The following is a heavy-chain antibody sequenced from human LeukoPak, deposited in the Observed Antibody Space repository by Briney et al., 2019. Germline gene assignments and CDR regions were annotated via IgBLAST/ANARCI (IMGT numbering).Heavy chain of an antibody. D-gene: IGHD2-2*01. CDR1: GGSISGYY. V-gene: IGHV4-59*01. CDR2: IYYSGST. Sequence: PSETLSLTCTVSGGSISGYYWSWIRQPPEKGLEWIGYIYYSGSTDYNPSLKSRVTISVDTSKNQFSLKLSSVTAADTAVYYCARVLHGTTPYYYYYGMDVWGQGTTVTVSS. J-gene: IGHJ6*02. CDR3: ARVLHGTTPYYYYYGMDV.